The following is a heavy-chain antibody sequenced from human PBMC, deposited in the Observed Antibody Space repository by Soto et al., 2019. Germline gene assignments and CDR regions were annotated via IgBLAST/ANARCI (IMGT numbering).Heavy chain of an antibody. Sequence: GGSLRLSCAASGFTFSSYGMHWVRQAPGKGLEWVAVISYDGSNKYYADSVKGRFTISRDNSKNTLYLQMNSLRAEDTAVYYCAKDGHYYGSGGNDYWGQGTLVTVSS. CDR1: GFTFSSYG. V-gene: IGHV3-30*18. CDR2: ISYDGSNK. CDR3: AKDGHYYGSGGNDY. J-gene: IGHJ4*02. D-gene: IGHD3-10*01.